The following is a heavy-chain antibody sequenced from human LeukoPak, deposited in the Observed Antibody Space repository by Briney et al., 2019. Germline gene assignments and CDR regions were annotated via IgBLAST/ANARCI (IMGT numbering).Heavy chain of an antibody. CDR1: GGSISSYY. CDR2: IYTSGST. Sequence: SETLSLTCNVSGGSISSYYWSWLRQPAGKGLEWIGRIYTSGSTSYNPSLEGRVTISVDTSKNQFSLKLTSVTAADTAVYYCARDRIATAGFDYWGQGALVTVSS. J-gene: IGHJ4*02. CDR3: ARDRIATAGFDY. D-gene: IGHD6-13*01. V-gene: IGHV4-4*07.